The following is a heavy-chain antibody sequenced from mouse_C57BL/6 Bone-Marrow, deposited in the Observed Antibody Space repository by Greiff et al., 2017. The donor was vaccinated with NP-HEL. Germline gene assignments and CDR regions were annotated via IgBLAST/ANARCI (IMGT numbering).Heavy chain of an antibody. CDR3: ARVLWDPTVVHFDY. J-gene: IGHJ2*01. D-gene: IGHD1-1*01. CDR2: IYPRSGNT. Sequence: VQLQESGAELARPGASVKLSCKASGYTFTSYGISWVKQRPGQGLEWIGEIYPRSGNTYYNEKFKGKATLTADKSSSTAYMELRSLTSEDSAVYFCARVLWDPTVVHFDYWGQGTTLTVSS. V-gene: IGHV1-81*01. CDR1: GYTFTSYG.